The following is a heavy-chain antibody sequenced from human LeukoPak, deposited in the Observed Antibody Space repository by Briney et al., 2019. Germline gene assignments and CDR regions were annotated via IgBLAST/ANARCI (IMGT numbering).Heavy chain of an antibody. Sequence: SETLSLTCTVSGGSISSYYWGWIRQPPGKGLEWIAYISDIGSINYNPSLKSRVTISLDTSKNQFSLKLSSVAAADTAVYYCAGHHPRNTVDFWGQGTLVTVSS. CDR1: GGSISSYY. D-gene: IGHD2-8*02. J-gene: IGHJ4*02. CDR3: AGHHPRNTVDF. V-gene: IGHV4-59*08. CDR2: ISDIGSI.